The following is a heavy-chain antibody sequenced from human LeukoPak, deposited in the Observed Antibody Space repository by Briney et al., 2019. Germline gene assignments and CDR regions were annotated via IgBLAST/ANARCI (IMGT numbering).Heavy chain of an antibody. D-gene: IGHD1-1*01. CDR1: GGSISSSSYS. J-gene: IGHJ3*02. CDR2: MYYSGSA. CDR3: AREDKWNGRGAFDI. V-gene: IGHV4-30-2*01. Sequence: PSETLSLTCTVSGGSISSSSYSWSWIRQPPGKGLEWVGYMYYSGSAYYNASLKSRVTISVGRSKNQFYLKLNSVTAADTAVYYCAREDKWNGRGAFDIWGQGTMVTVS.